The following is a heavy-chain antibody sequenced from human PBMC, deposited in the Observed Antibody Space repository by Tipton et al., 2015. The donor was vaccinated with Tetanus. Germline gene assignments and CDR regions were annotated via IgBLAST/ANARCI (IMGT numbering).Heavy chain of an antibody. Sequence: TLSLTCAVHGGSFSDNFWSWIRQSPGKGLEWIGEINYAGSTNYNPSLKSRVTMSVDTSKKEVSLKLKSVTAADTAVYYCAAAIVRWFDPWGQGTLVTVSP. CDR2: INYAGST. CDR3: AAAIVRWFDP. CDR1: GGSFSDNF. D-gene: IGHD6-13*01. J-gene: IGHJ5*02. V-gene: IGHV4-34*01.